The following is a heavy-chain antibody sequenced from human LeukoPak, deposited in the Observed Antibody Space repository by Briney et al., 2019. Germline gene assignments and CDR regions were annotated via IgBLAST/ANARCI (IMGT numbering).Heavy chain of an antibody. CDR2: IYTSGST. D-gene: IGHD3-16*01. J-gene: IGHJ4*02. V-gene: IGHV4-4*07. Sequence: PSETLSLTCTVSGGSISSYYWSWIRQPAGKGLEWIGRIYTSGSTNYNPSLKSRVTMSVDTYKNQFSLQLSSVTAADTAVYYCEKIGQVYVWGTPTQTEYYFDYWGQGNLVSLSS. CDR3: EKIGQVYVWGTPTQTEYYFDY. CDR1: GGSISSYY.